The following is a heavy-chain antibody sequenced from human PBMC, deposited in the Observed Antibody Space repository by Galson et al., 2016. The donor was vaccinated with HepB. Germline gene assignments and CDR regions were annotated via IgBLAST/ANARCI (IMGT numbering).Heavy chain of an antibody. CDR2: ISAANDYT. CDR1: GYSFSDHG. J-gene: IGHJ5*02. D-gene: IGHD3-9*01. V-gene: IGHV1-3*01. Sequence: SCKASGYSFSDHGIHWLRQAPGQRLEWMGWISAANDYTKFSQKFQGRLSITRDTPATTVYMELTSLRPEDTAVYYCARDREAYYDIMTEHNWFDPWGQGTQVSVSS. CDR3: ARDREAYYDIMTEHNWFDP.